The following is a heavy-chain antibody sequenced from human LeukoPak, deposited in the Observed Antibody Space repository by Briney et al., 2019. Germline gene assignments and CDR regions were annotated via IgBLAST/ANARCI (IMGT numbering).Heavy chain of an antibody. D-gene: IGHD2-2*01. Sequence: PSETLSLTCTVSGGSISSYYWSWIRQPPGKGLEWIGYIYYSGSTNYNPSLKSRVTISVDTSKNQFSLKLSSVTAADTAVYYCARWDQYCSSTSCYSDALDIWGQGTMVTVSS. CDR1: GGSISSYY. CDR2: IYYSGST. V-gene: IGHV4-59*01. J-gene: IGHJ3*02. CDR3: ARWDQYCSSTSCYSDALDI.